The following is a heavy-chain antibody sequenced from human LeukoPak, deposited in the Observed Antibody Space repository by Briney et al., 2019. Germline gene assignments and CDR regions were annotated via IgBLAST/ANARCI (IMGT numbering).Heavy chain of an antibody. Sequence: SETLSLTCTVSGGSISSYYWSWIRQPPGKGLEWIGYIYYSGSTTYNPSLKSRVTISVDTSKNQFSLKLSSVTAADTAVYYCARQAYYYDNSGAYWYFDLWGRGTLVTVSS. CDR2: IYYSGST. CDR1: GGSISSYY. CDR3: ARQAYYYDNSGAYWYFDL. J-gene: IGHJ2*01. D-gene: IGHD3-22*01. V-gene: IGHV4-59*08.